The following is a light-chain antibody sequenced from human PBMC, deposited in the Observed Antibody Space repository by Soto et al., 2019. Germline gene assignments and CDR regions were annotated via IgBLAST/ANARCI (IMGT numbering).Light chain of an antibody. J-gene: IGKJ4*01. CDR3: LQHHGSPLT. Sequence: DIQMTQSPSSLSASVGDRVTITCRASQAIRNELSWYQQKPGKAPKRLIYAASTFQSGVPSRFSGSGFGTEFTLPISSLQPEDFATYYCLQHHGSPLTFGGGTKVEI. V-gene: IGKV1-17*01. CDR2: AAS. CDR1: QAIRNE.